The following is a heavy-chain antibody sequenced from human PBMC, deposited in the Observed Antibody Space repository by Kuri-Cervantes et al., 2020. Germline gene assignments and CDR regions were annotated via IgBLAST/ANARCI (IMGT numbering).Heavy chain of an antibody. CDR1: GFSFSTYS. D-gene: IGHD6-19*01. V-gene: IGHV3-48*01. Sequence: GESLKISCAASGFSFSTYSMNWVRQAPGEGLEWVSYISSSSRNIYYADSVKGRFTISRDNAKNSLYLLMNSLRAEDTAVYFCAKVRKSSGFPPGYYFDSWGQGTPVTVSS. CDR2: ISSSSRNI. CDR3: AKVRKSSGFPPGYYFDS. J-gene: IGHJ4*02.